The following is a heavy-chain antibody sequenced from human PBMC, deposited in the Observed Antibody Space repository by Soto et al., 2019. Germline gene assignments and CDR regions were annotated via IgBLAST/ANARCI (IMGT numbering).Heavy chain of an antibody. CDR1: GGTFGNYA. CDR3: ASGNVVVINTEAYYYDMDV. Sequence: QVQLVQSGAEVKKPGSSVKVSCKASGGTFGNYALSWVRQAPGQGLEWMGGIIPILRTATYAQKFQGRVTITADESANTAFMELSSLRFEDTAVYYCASGNVVVINTEAYYYDMDVWGQGTTVTVSS. V-gene: IGHV1-69*11. J-gene: IGHJ6*02. CDR2: IIPILRTA. D-gene: IGHD3-22*01.